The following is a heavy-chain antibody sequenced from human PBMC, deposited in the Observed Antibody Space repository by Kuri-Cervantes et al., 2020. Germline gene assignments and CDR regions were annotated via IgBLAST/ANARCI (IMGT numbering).Heavy chain of an antibody. CDR2: INPSGGNT. Sequence: ASVKVSCKASGYTFTSYYMHWVRQAPGQGLEWMGIINPSGGNTNYAQKLQGRVTMTTDTSTSTAYMELRSLRSDDAAVYYCAREGYSGYDYTGALDYWGQGTLVTVSS. J-gene: IGHJ4*02. CDR1: GYTFTSYY. D-gene: IGHD5-12*01. V-gene: IGHV1-46*01. CDR3: AREGYSGYDYTGALDY.